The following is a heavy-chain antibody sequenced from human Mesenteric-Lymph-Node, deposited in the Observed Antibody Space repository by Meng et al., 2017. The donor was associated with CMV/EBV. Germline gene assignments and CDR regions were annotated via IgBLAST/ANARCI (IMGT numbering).Heavy chain of an antibody. CDR1: GYTFTDYW. CDR3: ARFLIAAAGSRGYFDL. J-gene: IGHJ2*01. Sequence: GYTFTDYWIGWVRQMPGKGLEWMGIIYPDDSKTRYSPSFQGQVTISADKSISTAYLQWSSLKASDTAIYYCARFLIAAAGSRGYFDLWGRGTLVTVSS. V-gene: IGHV5-51*01. D-gene: IGHD6-13*01. CDR2: IYPDDSKT.